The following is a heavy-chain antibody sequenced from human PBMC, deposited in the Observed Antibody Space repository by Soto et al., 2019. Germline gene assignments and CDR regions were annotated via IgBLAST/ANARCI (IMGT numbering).Heavy chain of an antibody. D-gene: IGHD2-2*01. J-gene: IGHJ6*02. CDR2: IIPIPGTA. Sequence: QVQLVQSGAEVKKPGSSVKVSCKASGGTFSSYAISWVRQAPGQGLEWMGGIIPIPGTANYAQKFQGRVTITADEYTSKAYMELSSMRSEDTAVYYCARSQGSSTSLEIYYYYYYGMDVWGQGTTVTVSS. CDR3: ARSQGSSTSLEIYYYYYYGMDV. CDR1: GGTFSSYA. V-gene: IGHV1-69*01.